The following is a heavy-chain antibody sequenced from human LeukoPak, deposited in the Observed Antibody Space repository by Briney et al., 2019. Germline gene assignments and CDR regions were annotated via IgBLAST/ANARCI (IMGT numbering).Heavy chain of an antibody. J-gene: IGHJ4*02. V-gene: IGHV1-2*02. Sequence: ASVQVSCKASGYTFTGYYMHWVRQAPGQGLEWMGWINPNSGGTNYAQKLQGRVTMTRDTSISTAYMELSRLRSDDTAVYYCARLGGGNSRDYFDYWGQGTLVTVSS. D-gene: IGHD4-23*01. CDR1: GYTFTGYY. CDR2: INPNSGGT. CDR3: ARLGGGNSRDYFDY.